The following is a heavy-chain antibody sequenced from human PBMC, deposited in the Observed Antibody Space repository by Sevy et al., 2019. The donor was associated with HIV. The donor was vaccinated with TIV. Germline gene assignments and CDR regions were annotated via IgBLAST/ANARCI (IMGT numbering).Heavy chain of an antibody. Sequence: SETLSLTCTVSGASISSSGYYWGWIRQPPGKWQEWIASINYSGITFYNPSLKSRITISADTSKNQFSLDLNSVTAADTAIYYCAGPILTYNNGWSYYDYWGQGTVVTVSS. CDR1: GASISSSGYY. J-gene: IGHJ4*02. V-gene: IGHV4-39*01. CDR3: AGPILTYNNGWSYYDY. D-gene: IGHD6-19*01. CDR2: INYSGIT.